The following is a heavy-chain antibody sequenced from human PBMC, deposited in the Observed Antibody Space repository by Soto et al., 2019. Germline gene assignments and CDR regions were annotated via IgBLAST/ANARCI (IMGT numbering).Heavy chain of an antibody. D-gene: IGHD6-19*01. V-gene: IGHV4-31*03. CDR2: IYYSGST. J-gene: IGHJ4*02. CDR3: ARASEEYSGGWYYFDY. Sequence: QVQLQESGPGLVKPSQTLSLTCTVSGGSISSGGYYWSWIRQHPGKGLEWIGYIYYSGSTYYNPSLKSRVTISVDTSKNQFSLKLSSVNAADTAVYYCARASEEYSGGWYYFDYWGQGTLVTVSS. CDR1: GGSISSGGYY.